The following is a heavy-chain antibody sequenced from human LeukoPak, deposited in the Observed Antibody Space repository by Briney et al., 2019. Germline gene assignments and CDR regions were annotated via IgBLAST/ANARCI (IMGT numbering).Heavy chain of an antibody. CDR2: ISYDGSSK. Sequence: PGRSLRLSCAASGFTFSDYAMHWVRQAPGKGLEWVAVISYDGSSKCNADSVKGRFTISRDNSKNTLYLQMDSLRAEDTAVYCCARDSYGMDVWGQGTPATVSS. D-gene: IGHD3-10*01. CDR1: GFTFSDYA. CDR3: ARDSYGMDV. J-gene: IGHJ6*02. V-gene: IGHV3-30-3*01.